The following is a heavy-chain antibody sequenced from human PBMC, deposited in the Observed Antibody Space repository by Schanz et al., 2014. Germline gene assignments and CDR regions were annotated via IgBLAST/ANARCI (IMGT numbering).Heavy chain of an antibody. Sequence: QVQLVQSGAEVKKPGASVKVSCKASGYTFTSYDFNWVRQAPGQGLEWMGRIIPIHGIANYAQKFQGRVTITADKSTFTAYMDVSSLRSEDTAVYYCASSGAGYSSSWDFDYWGQGTLVTVSS. V-gene: IGHV1-69*04. CDR1: GYTFTSYD. CDR2: IIPIHGIA. D-gene: IGHD6-13*01. CDR3: ASSGAGYSSSWDFDY. J-gene: IGHJ4*02.